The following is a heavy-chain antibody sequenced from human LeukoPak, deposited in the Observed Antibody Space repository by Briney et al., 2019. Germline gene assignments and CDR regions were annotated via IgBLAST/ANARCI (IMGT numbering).Heavy chain of an antibody. J-gene: IGHJ4*02. Sequence: GGSLRLSCAASGFTFDDYAMHWVRQAPGKGLEWVSSISSSSYIYYADSVKGRFTISRDNAKNSLYLQMNSLRAEDTAVYYCAKAVHYDFWSGYPHFDYWGQGTLVTVSS. CDR3: AKAVHYDFWSGYPHFDY. CDR1: GFTFDDYA. V-gene: IGHV3-69-1*01. D-gene: IGHD3-3*01. CDR2: ISSSSYI.